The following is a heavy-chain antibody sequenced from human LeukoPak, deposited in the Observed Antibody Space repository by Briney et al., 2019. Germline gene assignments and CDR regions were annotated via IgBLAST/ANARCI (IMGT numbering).Heavy chain of an antibody. CDR1: GDSIRSSSYY. D-gene: IGHD1-26*01. CDR3: ARGRGYGGNYLRSFDI. Sequence: PAETLSLTCSVSGDSIRSSSYYWDWIRQPPGKGLEWIRYNSGSTNYNPSLKSRVTILLDRSKNQFSLKLSSVTAADTAIYYCARGRGYGGNYLRSFDIWGQGTMVTVSS. J-gene: IGHJ3*02. V-gene: IGHV4-61*05. CDR2: NSGST.